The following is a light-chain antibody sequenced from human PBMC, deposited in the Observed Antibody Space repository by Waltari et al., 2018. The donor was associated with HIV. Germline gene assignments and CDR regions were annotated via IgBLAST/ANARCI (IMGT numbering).Light chain of an antibody. CDR3: QSTDHDGTWV. CDR2: KDI. Sequence: SYELTQTPSVSVSPGQTATISCSRGALPKKYSTWYGQKPGQAPVLIIYKDIERPSGIPERFSGSRSGTGVTLTISDVQAEDEVDYYCQSTDHDGTWVFGGGTKLTV. CDR1: ALPKKY. V-gene: IGLV3-25*03. J-gene: IGLJ3*02.